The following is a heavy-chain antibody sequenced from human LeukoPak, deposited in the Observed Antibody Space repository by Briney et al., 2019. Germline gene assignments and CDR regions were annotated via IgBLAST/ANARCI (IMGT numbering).Heavy chain of an antibody. Sequence: PGGSLRLSWAASGFTFSSYSMNWVRQAPGKGREWVSSISSSSSYIYYADSVKGRFTISRDNAKNSLYLQMNSLRAEDTAVYYCARDPLRSYNWFVPWGQGTLVTVSS. J-gene: IGHJ5*02. CDR2: ISSSSSYI. V-gene: IGHV3-21*01. CDR3: ARDPLRSYNWFVP. CDR1: GFTFSSYS.